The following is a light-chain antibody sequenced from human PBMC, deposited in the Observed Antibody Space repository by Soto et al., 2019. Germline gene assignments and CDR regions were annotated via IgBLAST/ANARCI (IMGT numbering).Light chain of an antibody. V-gene: IGKV1-39*01. CDR1: QSISSY. Sequence: DLQMTQSPSSLSASVGDRVTITCRASQSISSYLNWYQQKPGKAPKLLIYAASSLQSGVPSRFSGSGSGTDFALTISSLQPEDVATYCCQQSYSTPYTFGQGTKLQIK. CDR2: AAS. J-gene: IGKJ2*01. CDR3: QQSYSTPYT.